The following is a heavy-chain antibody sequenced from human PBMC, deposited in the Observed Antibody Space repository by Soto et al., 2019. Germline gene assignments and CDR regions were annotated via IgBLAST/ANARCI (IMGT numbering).Heavy chain of an antibody. D-gene: IGHD2-15*01. CDR1: GDSIRTSAYY. Sequence: QLQLQESGPGLVKPSETLSRTCTVSGDSIRTSAYYWGWIRQPPGKGLEWIGSIDYSGKTYYNPSLKSRVTISVDTSKNQFSLRLNSVTAADTSIYYCARHPLRGFGVPPWGQGALVTVSS. CDR2: IDYSGKT. J-gene: IGHJ5*02. CDR3: ARHPLRGFGVPP. V-gene: IGHV4-39*01.